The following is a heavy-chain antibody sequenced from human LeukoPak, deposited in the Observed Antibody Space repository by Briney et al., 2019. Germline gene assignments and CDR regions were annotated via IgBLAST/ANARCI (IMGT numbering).Heavy chain of an antibody. CDR2: IYYSGST. Sequence: PSETLSLTCTVSGGSISSYYWSWIRQPPGKGLEWIGYIYYSGSTNYNPSLKSRVTISVDTSKNQFSLKLSSVTAADTVVYYCARGGRLLPLNYWGQGTLVTVSS. V-gene: IGHV4-59*01. J-gene: IGHJ4*02. D-gene: IGHD3-22*01. CDR3: ARGGRLLPLNY. CDR1: GGSISSYY.